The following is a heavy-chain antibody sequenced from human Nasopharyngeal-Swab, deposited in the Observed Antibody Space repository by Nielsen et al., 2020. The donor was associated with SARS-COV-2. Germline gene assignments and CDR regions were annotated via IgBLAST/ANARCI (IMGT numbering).Heavy chain of an antibody. J-gene: IGHJ5*02. CDR3: ARQGYCATSACRRDENWFDP. D-gene: IGHD2-8*01. CDR2: INPNTGDT. V-gene: IGHV1-2*04. Sequence: ASVKVSCKASGYTFTAYYLHWVRQAPGEGLEWMGWINPNTGDTNYAQKFQGWVTMTRDTSISTAYMEVSRLTSDDTAVYYCARQGYCATSACRRDENWFDPWGQGTLVTVSS. CDR1: GYTFTAYY.